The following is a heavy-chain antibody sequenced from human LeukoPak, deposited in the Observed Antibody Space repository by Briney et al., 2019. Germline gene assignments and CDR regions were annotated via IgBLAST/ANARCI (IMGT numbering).Heavy chain of an antibody. CDR2: ISGSGGST. CDR1: GFTFSRSA. V-gene: IGHV3-23*01. Sequence: GGSLRLSCAASGFTFSRSAMSWVRQAPGKGLEWVSAISGSGGSTYSADSVKGRFTISRDNSKSTLYVQMNSLRAEDTVVYYCAIVLAARQGTIDPWGQGTLVTISS. D-gene: IGHD6-6*01. J-gene: IGHJ5*02. CDR3: AIVLAARQGTIDP.